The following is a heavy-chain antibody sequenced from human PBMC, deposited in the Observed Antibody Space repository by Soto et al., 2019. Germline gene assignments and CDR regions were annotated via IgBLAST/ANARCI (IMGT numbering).Heavy chain of an antibody. CDR2: ISPQTGGT. Sequence: EASVKVSCKGSGYTFTGYYIHWVRQTPGQGPEWMGEISPQTGGTKYAQKYQGRVTMTRDTSITTVYMELSNLSPDDTAVYYCGRGRSEELVIFYWGQGTLVTVSS. V-gene: IGHV1-2*02. J-gene: IGHJ4*02. CDR3: GRGRSEELVIFY. CDR1: GYTFTGYY. D-gene: IGHD1-7*01.